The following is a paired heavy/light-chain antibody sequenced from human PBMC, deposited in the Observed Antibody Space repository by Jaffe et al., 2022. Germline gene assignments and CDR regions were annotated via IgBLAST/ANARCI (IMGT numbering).Light chain of an antibody. CDR2: AAS. V-gene: IGKV1-9*01. Sequence: DIQLTQSPSFLSASVGDRVTITCRASQGISSYLAWYQQKPGKAPKLLIYAASTLQSGVPSRFSGSGSGTEFTLTISSLQPEDFATYYCQQLNSYPRGFTFGPGTKVDIK. J-gene: IGKJ3*01. CDR1: QGISSY. CDR3: QQLNSYPRGFT.
Heavy chain of an antibody. CDR2: ISSSSSYI. V-gene: IGHV3-21*01. J-gene: IGHJ4*02. Sequence: EVQLVESGGGLVKPGGSLRLSCAASGFTFSSYSMNWVRQAPGKGLEWVSSISSSSSYIYYADSVKGRFTISRDNAKNSLYLQMNSLRAEDTAVYYCASSRYCSGGSCYHKTYYFDYWGQGTLVTVSS. D-gene: IGHD2-15*01. CDR1: GFTFSSYS. CDR3: ASSRYCSGGSCYHKTYYFDY.